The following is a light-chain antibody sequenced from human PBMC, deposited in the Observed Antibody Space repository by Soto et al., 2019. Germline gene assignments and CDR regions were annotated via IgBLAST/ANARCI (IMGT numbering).Light chain of an antibody. CDR1: SSNIGAGYD. V-gene: IGLV1-40*01. J-gene: IGLJ2*01. CDR3: QSYDSSLSGDVV. Sequence: SALTQPPSVSGAPGQRVTISCTGSSSNIGAGYDVHWYQQLPGTAPKLLIYGNSNRPSGVPDRFSGSKSGTSASLAITGLQAEDEADYYCQSYDSSLSGDVVFGGGTKLTVL. CDR2: GNS.